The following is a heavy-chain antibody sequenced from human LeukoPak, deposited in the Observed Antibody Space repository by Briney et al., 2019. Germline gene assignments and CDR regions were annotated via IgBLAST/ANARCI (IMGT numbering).Heavy chain of an antibody. J-gene: IGHJ4*02. Sequence: SVKVSCKASGYTFTSYGISWVRQAPGQGLEWMGWISTYNGDTNYAQKLQGRVTMTTDTSTNTAYMELRSLRSDDTAVYYCAREGLGELTLDYWGQGTLVTVSS. V-gene: IGHV1-18*01. CDR2: ISTYNGDT. CDR3: AREGLGELTLDY. CDR1: GYTFTSYG. D-gene: IGHD3-16*01.